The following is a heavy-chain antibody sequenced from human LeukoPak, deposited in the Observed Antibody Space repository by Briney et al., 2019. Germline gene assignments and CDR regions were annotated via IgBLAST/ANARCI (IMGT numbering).Heavy chain of an antibody. V-gene: IGHV5-51*01. CDR1: GSRFTSYW. D-gene: IGHD3-10*01. J-gene: IGHJ3*02. CDR2: VYPGDSDT. Sequence: GASLKISFKGSGSRFTSYWIGWVRQMPGKGLEWMGIVYPGDSDTRYSPSFQGQVTISADKSISTAYLQWSSLKASDTAMYYCARQGGGSGSYLGDAFDIWGQGTMVTVSS. CDR3: ARQGGGSGSYLGDAFDI.